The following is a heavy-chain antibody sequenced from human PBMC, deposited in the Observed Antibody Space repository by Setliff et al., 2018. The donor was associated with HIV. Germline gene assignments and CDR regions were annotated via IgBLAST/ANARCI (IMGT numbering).Heavy chain of an antibody. J-gene: IGHJ3*01. D-gene: IGHD2-2*01. Sequence: PSETLSLTCTVSGGSITSSSFYWAWIRQSPGKGLEWIGRGYYTGKTKYNPSLESRLTMSMDASESPFSLTLNSVTAASTAMYYCAREDSLVLVPAIMRGDGFDVWGQGTMVTVSS. CDR3: AREDSLVLVPAIMRGDGFDV. CDR2: GYYTGKT. V-gene: IGHV4-39*07. CDR1: GGSITSSSFY.